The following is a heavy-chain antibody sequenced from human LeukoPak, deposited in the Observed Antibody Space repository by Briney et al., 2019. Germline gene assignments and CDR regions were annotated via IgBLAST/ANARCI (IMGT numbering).Heavy chain of an antibody. CDR2: ISGSGSST. D-gene: IGHD2-15*01. J-gene: IGHJ4*02. CDR1: GFTFSSYA. V-gene: IGHV3-23*01. Sequence: GGSMRLSCAASGFTFSSYAMRWVRQASGKRPEWVSTISGSGSSTYSADSVKGRFTISRDNSENTLYLQMNSLRAEDTAVYYCAKSWAAHDYWGQGTLVTVSS. CDR3: AKSWAAHDY.